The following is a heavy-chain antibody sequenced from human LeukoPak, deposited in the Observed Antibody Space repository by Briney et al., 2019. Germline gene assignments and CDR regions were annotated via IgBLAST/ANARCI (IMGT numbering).Heavy chain of an antibody. V-gene: IGHV3-7*01. CDR2: IRPDGSEE. J-gene: IGHJ4*02. CDR3: ARLGDDY. D-gene: IGHD3-10*01. Sequence: GGSLRPSCAASGLTLSIYWISWVGQAQGKGLEWVANIRPDGSEENYVDSVKGRFTISRDNAKNSLYLQMNSLRAEDTAVYYCARLGDDYWGQGSLVTVSS. CDR1: GLTLSIYW.